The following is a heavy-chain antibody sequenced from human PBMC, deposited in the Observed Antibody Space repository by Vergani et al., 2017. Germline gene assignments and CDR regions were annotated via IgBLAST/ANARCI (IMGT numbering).Heavy chain of an antibody. CDR2: INTRGLTT. Sequence: EAQLLESEGGLVQPGGSLRLSCAASKFTFSSYGMGWVRQAPGKGLEWVSIINTRGLTTNYADSVRGRFTISRDNSGNTLHLQMDNLRVDDTAVYFCAKLLGYCSSTSCSTPFDTWGQGTLVTVST. J-gene: IGHJ4*02. D-gene: IGHD2-2*01. V-gene: IGHV3-23*03. CDR3: AKLLGYCSSTSCSTPFDT. CDR1: KFTFSSYG.